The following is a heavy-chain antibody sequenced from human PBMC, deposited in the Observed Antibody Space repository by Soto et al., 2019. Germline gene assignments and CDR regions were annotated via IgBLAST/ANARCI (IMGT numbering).Heavy chain of an antibody. Sequence: QDQLVQSGAEVKKPGSSVKVSCKASGGTFSSHTFSWVRQAPGLGLEWMGRIIPALGTATYAQKFQGRVTITADESATTVYMELNSLRSEDTAVYYCARPDFGDYWYFALWGRGTLVTVSS. D-gene: IGHD4-17*01. CDR1: GGTFSSHT. CDR3: ARPDFGDYWYFAL. CDR2: IIPALGTA. J-gene: IGHJ2*01. V-gene: IGHV1-69*08.